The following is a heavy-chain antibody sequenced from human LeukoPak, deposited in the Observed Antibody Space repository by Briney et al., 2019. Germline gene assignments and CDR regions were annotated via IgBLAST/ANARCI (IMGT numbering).Heavy chain of an antibody. D-gene: IGHD4-17*01. CDR1: GFTFSDAW. CDR3: ARSLTTSSGSFDY. J-gene: IGHJ4*02. CDR2: ISSSSSYI. Sequence: PGGSLRLSCAASGFTFSDAWMSWVRQAPGKGLEWVSSISSSSSYIYYADSVKGRFTISRDNAKNSLYLQMNSLRAEDTAVYYCARSLTTSSGSFDYWGQGTLVTVSS. V-gene: IGHV3-21*01.